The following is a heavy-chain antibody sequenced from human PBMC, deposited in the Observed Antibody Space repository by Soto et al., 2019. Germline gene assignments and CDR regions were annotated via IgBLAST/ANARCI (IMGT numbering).Heavy chain of an antibody. CDR3: AFNYYDSSGSSPDAFDI. V-gene: IGHV4-59*01. D-gene: IGHD3-22*01. CDR1: GGSISSYY. Sequence: PSETLSLTCTVSGGSISSYYWSWIRQPPGKGLEWIGYIYYSGSTNYNPSLKSRVTISVDTSKNQFSLKLSSVTAADTAVYYCAFNYYDSSGSSPDAFDIWGQGTMVT. J-gene: IGHJ3*02. CDR2: IYYSGST.